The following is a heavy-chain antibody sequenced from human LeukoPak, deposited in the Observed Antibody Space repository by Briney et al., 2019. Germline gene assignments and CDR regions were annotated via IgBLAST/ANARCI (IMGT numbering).Heavy chain of an antibody. CDR1: GGSISNSGYY. Sequence: PSETLSLTCTVSGGSISNSGYYWGWIRQPPGKGLEWIGSIYSRGTTYYNPSLKSRVTISLDTSKNQFSLKLSSGTAADTAVYYCARLGASSGYYDYWGQGTLVTVS. CDR2: IYSRGTT. V-gene: IGHV4-39*01. CDR3: ARLGASSGYYDY. J-gene: IGHJ4*02. D-gene: IGHD3-22*01.